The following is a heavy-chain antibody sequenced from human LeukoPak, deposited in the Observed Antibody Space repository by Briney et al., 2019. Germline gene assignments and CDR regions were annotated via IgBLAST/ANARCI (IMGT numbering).Heavy chain of an antibody. D-gene: IGHD3-22*01. V-gene: IGHV3-23*01. CDR3: AQIYYDRSGYYQFDY. CDR1: GFTFNNSA. CDR2: ISVTGSNT. Sequence: PGGSLRLSCATSGFTFNNSAMSWVRQPPGKGLEWVSTISVTGSNTFYADSVKGRFTISRDNSKNTLYLKVSSLRVEDTALYFCAQIYYDRSGYYQFDYWGQGTLVTVSS. J-gene: IGHJ4*02.